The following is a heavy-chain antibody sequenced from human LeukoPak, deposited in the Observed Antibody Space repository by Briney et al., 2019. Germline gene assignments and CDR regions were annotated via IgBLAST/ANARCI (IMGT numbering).Heavy chain of an antibody. CDR2: INPISGGT. V-gene: IGHV1-2*02. D-gene: IGHD1-26*01. CDR1: GYTFTDYY. Sequence: ASVKVSRTASGYTFTDYYLHWVRQAPGQGLEWMGWINPISGGTNYAQKFQGSVTMTRDASITTVYMELSSLRSDDTAVYYCASLGATTIHYYGMDVWGQGTTVTVSS. J-gene: IGHJ6*02. CDR3: ASLGATTIHYYGMDV.